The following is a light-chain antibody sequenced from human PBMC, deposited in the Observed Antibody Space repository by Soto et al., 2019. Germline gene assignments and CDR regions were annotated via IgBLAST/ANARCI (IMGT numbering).Light chain of an antibody. V-gene: IGKV2-28*01. CDR2: AGS. J-gene: IGKJ2*01. CDR1: QSLLHSNGYNY. Sequence: DIVMTQSPLSLSVTPGEPASISCRSSQSLLHSNGYNYLDWYLQKPGQSPQLLIYAGSNRASRVPERFRGCGSDTDFTLKMSRVEAEDVGTYYCMKAVESPRTFGPGIKQEI. CDR3: MKAVESPRT.